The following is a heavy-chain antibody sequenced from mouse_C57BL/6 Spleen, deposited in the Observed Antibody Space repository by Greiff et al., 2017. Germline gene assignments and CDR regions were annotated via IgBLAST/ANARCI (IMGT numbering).Heavy chain of an antibody. CDR2: INPNNGGT. J-gene: IGHJ2*01. CDR1: GYTFTDYY. D-gene: IGHD2-3*01. V-gene: IGHV1-26*01. CDR3: AREVVVTTVVPFDY. Sequence: EVQLQQPGPELVKPGASVKISCKASGYTFTDYYMNWVKQSHGKGLEWIGDINPNNGGTSYNQKFKGKATLTVDKSSSTAYMALRSLTSEDSAVYYCAREVVVTTVVPFDYWGQGTTLTVSA.